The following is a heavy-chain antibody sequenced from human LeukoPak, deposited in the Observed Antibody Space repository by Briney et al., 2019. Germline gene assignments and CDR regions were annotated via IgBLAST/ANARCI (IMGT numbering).Heavy chain of an antibody. CDR1: GFTFSSYA. J-gene: IGHJ5*02. CDR3: AKNGNSDYFLLGWFDP. V-gene: IGHV3-30-3*02. CDR2: ISYDGSNK. D-gene: IGHD4-11*01. Sequence: GGSLRLSCAASGFTFSSYAMHWVRQAPGKGLEWVAVISYDGSNKYYAGSVKGRFSISRDNSKNTLYLQMNSLRAEDTAVYYCAKNGNSDYFLLGWFDPWGQGTLVTVSS.